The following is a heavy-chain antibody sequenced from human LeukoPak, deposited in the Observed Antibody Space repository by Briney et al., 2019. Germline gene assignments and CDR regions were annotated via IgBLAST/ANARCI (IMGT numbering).Heavy chain of an antibody. Sequence: ASVKVSCKASGYTFSSYGISWVRQAPGQGLEWMRWINTYNGNTNYAQKVQGRVTLTTDTSRSTAYMELRNLRSDDTAFYYCAKQRRGGSYPIGASDIWGQGTMVTVSS. J-gene: IGHJ3*02. D-gene: IGHD1-26*01. CDR3: AKQRRGGSYPIGASDI. CDR2: INTYNGNT. CDR1: GYTFSSYG. V-gene: IGHV1-18*01.